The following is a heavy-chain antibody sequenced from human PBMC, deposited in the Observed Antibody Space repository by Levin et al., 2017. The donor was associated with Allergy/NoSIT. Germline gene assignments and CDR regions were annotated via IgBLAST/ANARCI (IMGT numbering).Heavy chain of an antibody. Sequence: SCSASGFNFADYATSWFRQPPGKGLEWVGFIRSEAHGGTSEFAASVKGRFTFSRDESKSIAYLQMNSRKTEDTAVYYCSRPIAVAYMHFDPWGQGTLVTVSS. CDR3: SRPIAVAYMHFDP. V-gene: IGHV3-49*03. D-gene: IGHD5-12*01. J-gene: IGHJ5*02. CDR1: GFNFADYA. CDR2: IRSEAHGGTS.